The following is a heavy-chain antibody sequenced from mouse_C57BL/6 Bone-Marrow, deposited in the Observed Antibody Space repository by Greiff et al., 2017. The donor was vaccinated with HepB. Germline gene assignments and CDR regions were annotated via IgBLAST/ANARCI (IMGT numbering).Heavy chain of an antibody. V-gene: IGHV1-55*01. CDR1: GYTFTSYW. CDR2: IYPGSGST. J-gene: IGHJ4*01. D-gene: IGHD1-1*02. Sequence: QVQLQQPGAELVKPGASVKMSCKASGYTFTSYWITWVKQRPGQGLEWIGDIYPGSGSTNYNEKLKSKATMTVDTSSSTAYMRLSSLTSEDSAVYCCARRWDAMDYWGQGTSVTVSS. CDR3: ARRWDAMDY.